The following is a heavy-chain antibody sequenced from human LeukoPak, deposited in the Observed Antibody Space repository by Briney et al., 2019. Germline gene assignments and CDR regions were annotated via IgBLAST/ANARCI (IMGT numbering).Heavy chain of an antibody. CDR3: ARVGGSSWRYFDY. CDR2: IYYSGST. J-gene: IGHJ4*02. D-gene: IGHD6-13*01. Sequence: SETLPLTCTVSGGSISSYYWSWIRQPPGKGLEWIGYIYYSGSTNYNPSLKSRVTISVDTSKNQFSLKLSSVTAADTAVYYCARVGGSSWRYFDYWGQGTLVTVSS. V-gene: IGHV4-59*01. CDR1: GGSISSYY.